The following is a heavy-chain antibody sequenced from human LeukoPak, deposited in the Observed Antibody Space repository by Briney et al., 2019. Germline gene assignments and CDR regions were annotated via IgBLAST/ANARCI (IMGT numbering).Heavy chain of an antibody. CDR2: ISGSGGST. Sequence: GGSLRLSCAASGFTFSIYAMSWVRQAPGKGLEWVSAISGSGGSTYYADSVKGRFIIPRDNSKNTLYLQMNSLRAEDTAVYYCGRYCSSTSCYSGYYYGMDVWGQGTTVTVSS. CDR3: GRYCSSTSCYSGYYYGMDV. D-gene: IGHD2-2*01. J-gene: IGHJ6*02. V-gene: IGHV3-23*01. CDR1: GFTFSIYA.